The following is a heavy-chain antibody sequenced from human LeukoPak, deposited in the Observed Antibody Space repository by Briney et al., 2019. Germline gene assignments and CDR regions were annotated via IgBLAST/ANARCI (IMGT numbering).Heavy chain of an antibody. J-gene: IGHJ4*02. Sequence: PGGSLRLSCAASGFTFSSYSINWVRQAPGKGLEWVSVISSSSNYIFYADSVKGRFTISRDNAKSSLYLQMNSLRAEDTAVYYCARGGCTSASCYLFDYWGQGTLVTVSS. V-gene: IGHV3-21*01. D-gene: IGHD2-8*02. CDR2: ISSSSNYI. CDR3: ARGGCTSASCYLFDY. CDR1: GFTFSSYS.